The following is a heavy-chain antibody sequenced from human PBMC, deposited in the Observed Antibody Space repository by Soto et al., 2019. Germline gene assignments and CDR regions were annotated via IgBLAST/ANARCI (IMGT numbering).Heavy chain of an antibody. CDR1: GYTFTSYY. CDR2: IYPSDGST. CDR3: ARERDYYDSSGYSTQAFDI. V-gene: IGHV1-46*01. D-gene: IGHD3-22*01. J-gene: IGHJ3*02. Sequence: ASVKVSCKASGYTFTSYYMHWVRQAPGQGLEWMGRIYPSDGSTSYAQKFQGRVTMTRDTSTSTAYMELSSLRSEDTAVYYCARERDYYDSSGYSTQAFDIWGQGTMVTVSS.